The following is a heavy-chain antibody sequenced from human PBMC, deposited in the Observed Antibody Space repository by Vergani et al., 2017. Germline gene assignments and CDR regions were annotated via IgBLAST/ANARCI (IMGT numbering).Heavy chain of an antibody. J-gene: IGHJ6*04. CDR1: GFTFNHYA. CDR3: AKANPRNSGYDYLYYYHAMDV. V-gene: IGHV3-23*01. CDR2: ISCSGGST. D-gene: IGHD5-12*01. Sequence: EVQLLESGGDLVQPGGSLRLSCAASGFTFNHYAMNWVRQAPGKGLEWVSGISCSGGSTYYAGSVKGRFTISRDSSKNTLYLQMNSLSAGDTAVYYCAKANPRNSGYDYLYYYHAMDVWGKGTTVTVS.